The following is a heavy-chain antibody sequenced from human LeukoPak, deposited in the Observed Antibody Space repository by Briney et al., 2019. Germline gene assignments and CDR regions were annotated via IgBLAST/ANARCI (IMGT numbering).Heavy chain of an antibody. CDR1: GGSVNSGIYY. CDR2: IYYSGST. V-gene: IGHV4-39*07. J-gene: IGHJ3*02. D-gene: IGHD6-13*01. Sequence: SETLSLTCTVSGGSVNSGIYYWGWIRQPPGKGLEWIGSIYYSGSTYYNPSLKSRVTISVDTSKNQFSLKLSSVTAADTAVYYCARQAAAADDAFDIWGQGTMVTVSS. CDR3: ARQAAAADDAFDI.